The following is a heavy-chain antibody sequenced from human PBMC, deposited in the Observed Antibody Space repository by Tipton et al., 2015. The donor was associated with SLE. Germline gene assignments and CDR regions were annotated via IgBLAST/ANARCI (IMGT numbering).Heavy chain of an antibody. V-gene: IGHV1-69*05. CDR3: ARGGFASSYRFDY. CDR1: GGTFNNYA. J-gene: IGHJ4*02. Sequence: QLVQSGAEVKKPGSSVKVSCKVSGGTFNNYAINWVRQAPGQGLEWVGGIVPFIRTANYAQTFQGRVSITTDESTLTVSMELTSLRSDDTAVYYCARGGFASSYRFDYWGQGTQVTVSS. D-gene: IGHD6-6*01. CDR2: IVPFIRTA.